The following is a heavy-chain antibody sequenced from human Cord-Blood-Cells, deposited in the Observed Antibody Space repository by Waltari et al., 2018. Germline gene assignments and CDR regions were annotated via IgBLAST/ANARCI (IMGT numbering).Heavy chain of an antibody. CDR3: ARDSGSYYFDY. D-gene: IGHD1-26*01. J-gene: IGHJ4*02. V-gene: IGHV3-33*01. CDR1: GFTFSSYG. Sequence: QVQLVESGGGVVQPGRSLRRSCAASGFTFSSYGMHWVRQAPGKGLEWVAVIWYDGSNKYYADSVKGRFTISRDNSKNTLYLQMNSLRAEDTAVYYCARDSGSYYFDYWGQGTLVTVSS. CDR2: IWYDGSNK.